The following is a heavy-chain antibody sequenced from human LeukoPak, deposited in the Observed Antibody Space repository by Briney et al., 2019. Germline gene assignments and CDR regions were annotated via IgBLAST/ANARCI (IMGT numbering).Heavy chain of an antibody. CDR3: ARDNGRYCSGGSCRTNWFDP. Sequence: SVTVSCKASGGTFSSYAISWVRQAPGQGLEWMGRIIPILCIANYAQKFQGRVTITADKSTSTAYMELSSLRSEDTAVYYCARDNGRYCSGGSCRTNWFDPWGQGTLVTVSS. J-gene: IGHJ5*02. D-gene: IGHD2-15*01. CDR2: IIPILCIA. CDR1: GGTFSSYA. V-gene: IGHV1-69*04.